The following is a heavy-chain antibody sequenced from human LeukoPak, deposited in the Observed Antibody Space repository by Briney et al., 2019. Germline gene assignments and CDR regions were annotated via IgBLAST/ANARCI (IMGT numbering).Heavy chain of an antibody. CDR2: INPGGSSI. Sequence: GGSLRLSCAASGFTFSSHWMHWVRQVPGKGLVWVARINPGGSSITYADSVKGRFTISRDNAKNTLYLQMDSLRAEDTGAYYCARSNQADDYWGQGTLVTVSS. CDR1: GFTFSSHW. V-gene: IGHV3-74*01. J-gene: IGHJ4*02. CDR3: ARSNQADDY. D-gene: IGHD1-14*01.